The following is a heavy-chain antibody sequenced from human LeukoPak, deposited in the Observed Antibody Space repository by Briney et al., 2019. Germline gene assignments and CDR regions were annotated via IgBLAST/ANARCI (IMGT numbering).Heavy chain of an antibody. V-gene: IGHV4-59*12. D-gene: IGHD6-13*01. Sequence: SETLSLTCTVSGGSISSYYWSWIRQPPGKGLEWIGYIYYSGSTNYNPSLKSRVTISVDTSKNQFSLKLSSVTAADTAVYYCARESYSSSWCFDYWGQGTLVTVSS. CDR3: ARESYSSSWCFDY. CDR1: GGSISSYY. J-gene: IGHJ4*02. CDR2: IYYSGST.